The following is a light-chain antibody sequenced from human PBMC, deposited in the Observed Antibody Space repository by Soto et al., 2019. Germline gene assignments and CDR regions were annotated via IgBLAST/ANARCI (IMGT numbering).Light chain of an antibody. Sequence: DIQMTQSPSALSASAGDRVTINCRASQSISTWLAWYQQKPGKAPKLLIYGASSLASGVPSRFSGSGSGTEFTLTISSLQPDDFATYYCQQHNGYSERMFGQGTKVEV. V-gene: IGKV1-5*01. CDR3: QQHNGYSERM. J-gene: IGKJ1*01. CDR1: QSISTW. CDR2: GAS.